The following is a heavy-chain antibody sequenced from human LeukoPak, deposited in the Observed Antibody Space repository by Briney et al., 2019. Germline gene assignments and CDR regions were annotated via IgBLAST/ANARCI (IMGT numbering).Heavy chain of an antibody. D-gene: IGHD6-6*01. J-gene: IGHJ6*03. CDR1: GGSISSGSYY. Sequence: SETLSLTCTVSGGSISSGSYYWSWIRQPAGKGLEWIGRIYTSGSTNYNPSLKSRVTISVDTSKNQFSLKLSSVTAADTAVYYCARGGGPSIAACVNYYYYMDVWGKGTTVTVSS. CDR3: ARGGGPSIAACVNYYYYMDV. CDR2: IYTSGST. V-gene: IGHV4-61*02.